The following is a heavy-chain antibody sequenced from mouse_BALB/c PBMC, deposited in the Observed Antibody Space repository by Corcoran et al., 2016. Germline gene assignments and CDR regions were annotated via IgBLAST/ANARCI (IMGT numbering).Heavy chain of an antibody. CDR1: GYSITSGYY. J-gene: IGHJ2*01. V-gene: IGHV3-6*02. CDR3: ARDRDFDY. Sequence: DVQLQESGPGLVKPSQSLSLTCSVTGYSITSGYYWNWIRQFPGSKLEWMGYISYDGSNNYNPSLKNRISITRDTSKNQFFLKLNSVTTEDTATYYCARDRDFDYWGQGTTLTVSS. CDR2: ISYDGSN.